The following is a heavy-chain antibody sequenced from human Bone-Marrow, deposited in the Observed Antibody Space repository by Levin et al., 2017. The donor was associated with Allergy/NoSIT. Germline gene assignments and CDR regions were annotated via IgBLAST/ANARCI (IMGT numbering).Heavy chain of an antibody. CDR1: GFTFSIYG. D-gene: IGHD2-21*02. CDR3: VRVAVTAFDAFDV. V-gene: IGHV3-30*03. CDR2: ISFDGSDK. J-gene: IGHJ3*01. Sequence: SCGASGFTFSIYGMHWVRQAPGKGLEWVAVISFDGSDKNYADALKGRFTVSRDNSKNTLYLQMNSLRAEDTAVYYCVRVAVTAFDAFDVWGLGTVVTVSS.